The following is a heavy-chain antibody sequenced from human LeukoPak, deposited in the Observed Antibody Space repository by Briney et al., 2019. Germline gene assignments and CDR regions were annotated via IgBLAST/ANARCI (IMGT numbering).Heavy chain of an antibody. D-gene: IGHD3-9*01. J-gene: IGHJ5*02. CDR1: GGSFSGYY. Sequence: SETLSLTCAVYGGSFSGYYWSWIRQPPGKGLEWIGEINHSGSTNYNPSLKSRVTISVDTSKNQFSLKLSSVTAADTAVYYCATSSAYDILTGQGNNWLDPWGQGTLVTVSS. CDR2: INHSGST. CDR3: ATSSAYDILTGQGNNWLDP. V-gene: IGHV4-34*01.